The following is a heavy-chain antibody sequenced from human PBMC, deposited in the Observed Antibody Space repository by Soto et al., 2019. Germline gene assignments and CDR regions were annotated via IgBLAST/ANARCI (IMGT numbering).Heavy chain of an antibody. D-gene: IGHD2-21*02. J-gene: IGHJ4*02. CDR3: ARYSGARSGAHCLFDH. Sequence: PSETLSLTCDVSGYSISSGYYWDWIRQPPGKGLEWVGSIYHGRSARYKPAVNSRGTISVDTSKNQFSLKLTSVTAADTAVDYCARYSGARSGAHCLFDHWGQGILVTVSS. V-gene: IGHV4-38-2*01. CDR1: GYSISSGYY. CDR2: IYHGRSA.